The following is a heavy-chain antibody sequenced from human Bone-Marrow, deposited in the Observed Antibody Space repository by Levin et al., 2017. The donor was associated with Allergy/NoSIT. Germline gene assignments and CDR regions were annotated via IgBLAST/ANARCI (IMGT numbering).Heavy chain of an antibody. CDR2: ISGSAENT. V-gene: IGHV3-23*01. CDR3: AKAETIWAYYFDS. CDR1: GFPFRSYG. Sequence: GGSLRLSCAASGFPFRSYGMAWVRQAPGKGLEWVSAISGSAENTYYADSVKGRFTISRDNSKNTVYLQMRSLRAEDTAIYYCAKAETIWAYYFDSWGQGALVTVSS. J-gene: IGHJ4*02. D-gene: IGHD3-16*01.